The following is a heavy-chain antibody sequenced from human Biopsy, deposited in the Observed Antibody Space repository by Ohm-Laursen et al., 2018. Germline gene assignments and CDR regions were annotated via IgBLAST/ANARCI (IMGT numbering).Heavy chain of an antibody. V-gene: IGHV1-46*01. CDR1: GYIFTSYY. J-gene: IGHJ4*02. D-gene: IGHD6-19*01. CDR3: ARAVAGTGGVFDS. Sequence: ASVKVSCKTSGYIFTSYYIHWVRQAPGQGLEWMASINPSGGSTTYAQRFQGRLIMTRDTSTRSIYMELSSLRSEDTAIYFCARAVAGTGGVFDSWGQGTLVTVSS. CDR2: INPSGGST.